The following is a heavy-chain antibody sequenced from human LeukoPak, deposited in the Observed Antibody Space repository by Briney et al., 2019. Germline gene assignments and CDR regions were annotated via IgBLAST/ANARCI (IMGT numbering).Heavy chain of an antibody. CDR3: ARDLGSSGYYYEPDAFDI. V-gene: IGHV1-18*01. J-gene: IGHJ3*02. D-gene: IGHD3-22*01. CDR2: ISTYNGNT. CDR1: ADNFTNYG. Sequence: ASVKVSCKASADNFTNYGFSWVRQAPGQGLEWMGWISTYNGNTKYPQKLQGRVTMTTDTSTSTAYMELRSLRSDDTAVYYCARDLGSSGYYYEPDAFDIWGQGTMVTVSS.